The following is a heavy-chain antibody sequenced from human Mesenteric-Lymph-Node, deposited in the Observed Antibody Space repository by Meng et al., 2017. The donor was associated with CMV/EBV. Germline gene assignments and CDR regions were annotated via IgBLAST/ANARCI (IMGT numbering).Heavy chain of an antibody. CDR3: ARDYGYSSSWDLYYYYYGMDV. Sequence: GESLKISCAASGFYFNNYDVTWVRQTPGKGLEWVSSISSSSSYIYYADSVKGRFTISRDNAKNSLYLQMNSLRAEDTAVYYCARDYGYSSSWDLYYYYYGMDVWGQGTTVTVSS. J-gene: IGHJ6*02. V-gene: IGHV3-21*01. CDR2: ISSSSSYI. D-gene: IGHD6-13*01. CDR1: GFYFNNYD.